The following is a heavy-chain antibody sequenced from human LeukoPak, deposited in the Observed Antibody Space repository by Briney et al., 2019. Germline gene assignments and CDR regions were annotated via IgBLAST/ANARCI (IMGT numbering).Heavy chain of an antibody. CDR2: IYYSGNT. V-gene: IGHV4-31*03. D-gene: IGHD3-22*01. CDR3: ARVPYYYDSSGRYYYYYMDV. CDR1: GGSISSGDYY. J-gene: IGHJ6*03. Sequence: SETLSLTCTVSGGSISSGDYYWSWIRKHPGKGLEWIGYIYYSGNTNYNPSLKSRVTISVDTSKNQFSLKLSSVTTADTAVYYCARVPYYYDSSGRYYYYYMDVWGKGTTVTVSS.